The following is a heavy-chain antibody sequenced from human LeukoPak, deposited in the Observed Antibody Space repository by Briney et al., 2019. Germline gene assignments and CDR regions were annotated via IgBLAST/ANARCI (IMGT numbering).Heavy chain of an antibody. Sequence: SETLSLTCTVSGGSISSYYWSWIRQPPGKGLEWIGYIYYSGSTNYNPSLKSRVTISVDTSKNQFSLKLSSVTAADTAVYYCARDEHNYYDSSGHGGIDPWGQGTLVTVSS. V-gene: IGHV4-59*01. D-gene: IGHD3-22*01. CDR2: IYYSGST. CDR1: GGSISSYY. J-gene: IGHJ5*02. CDR3: ARDEHNYYDSSGHGGIDP.